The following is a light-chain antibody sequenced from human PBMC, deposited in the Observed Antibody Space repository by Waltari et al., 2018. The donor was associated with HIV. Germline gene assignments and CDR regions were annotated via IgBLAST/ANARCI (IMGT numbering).Light chain of an antibody. CDR1: QSVSRNY. CDR3: HQYGSSFPVT. CDR2: DAS. Sequence: DIVLTQSPATLSLSPGERATLSCGASQSVSRNYVAWYQQKPGLAPRLLMYDASRRATGIPDRFSGSGSGTEFTLTISKLEPEDFAVYYCHQYGSSFPVTFGQGTRLEIK. J-gene: IGKJ5*01. V-gene: IGKV3D-20*01.